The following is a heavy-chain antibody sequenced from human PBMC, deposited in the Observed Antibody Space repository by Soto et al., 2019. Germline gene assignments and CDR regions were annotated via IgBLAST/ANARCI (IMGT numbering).Heavy chain of an antibody. CDR1: GFTFSSYA. CDR2: ISGSGGST. Sequence: GGSLRLSCAASGFTFSSYAMSWVRQAPGKGLEWVSAISGSGGSTYYADSVKGRFTISRDNAKNTLYLQMNSLRAEDTAVYYCAKLPLGYYATRQVPYFDYWGQGTLVTVSS. J-gene: IGHJ4*02. D-gene: IGHD2-2*01. CDR3: AKLPLGYYATRQVPYFDY. V-gene: IGHV3-23*01.